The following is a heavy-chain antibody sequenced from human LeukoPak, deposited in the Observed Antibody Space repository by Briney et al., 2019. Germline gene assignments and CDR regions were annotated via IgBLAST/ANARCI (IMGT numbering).Heavy chain of an antibody. V-gene: IGHV1-46*01. CDR2: INPSGGST. CDR1: GYTFTSYY. Sequence: ASVKVSCKASGYTFTSYYMHWVRQAPGQGLERMGIINPSGGSTSYAQKFQGRVTMTRDTSTSTVYMELSSLRSEDTAVYYCARDPGIAVAGPPYWYFDLWGRGTLVTVSS. CDR3: ARDPGIAVAGPPYWYFDL. D-gene: IGHD6-19*01. J-gene: IGHJ2*01.